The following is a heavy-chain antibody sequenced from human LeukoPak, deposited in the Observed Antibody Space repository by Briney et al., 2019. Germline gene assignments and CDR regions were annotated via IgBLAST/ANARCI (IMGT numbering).Heavy chain of an antibody. CDR3: ARGDSSSGSFKI. J-gene: IGHJ4*02. Sequence: SQTLPHTCSVSGFSLSSRNHYWRWIRQPPGKGLEWIAYIYYSGTTYYNPSLKSRVSISVDTYKNQFSLKLSSVTGADTAVHYCARGDSSSGSFKIWGQGTLVTVSS. CDR1: GFSLSSRNHY. CDR2: IYYSGTT. V-gene: IGHV4-30-4*01. D-gene: IGHD6-13*01.